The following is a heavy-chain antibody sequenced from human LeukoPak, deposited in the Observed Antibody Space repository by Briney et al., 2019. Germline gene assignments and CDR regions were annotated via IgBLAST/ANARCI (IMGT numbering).Heavy chain of an antibody. D-gene: IGHD6-19*01. CDR2: INPSGGST. J-gene: IGHJ4*02. Sequence: ASVKVSCTASGYTFNNHYMYWVRQAPGQGLEWMGVINPSGGSTSYAQKFQGRVTMTRDTSTRTVYMEVNSLRSEDTAVYYCARQGTYSSATGMGYWGQGTLVTVSS. V-gene: IGHV1-46*02. CDR1: GYTFNNHY. CDR3: ARQGTYSSATGMGY.